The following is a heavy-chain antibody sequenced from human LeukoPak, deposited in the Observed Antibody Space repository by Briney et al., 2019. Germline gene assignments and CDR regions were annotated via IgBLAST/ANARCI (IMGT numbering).Heavy chain of an antibody. Sequence: GGSLRLSCAASGFTFSSYSMNWVRQAPGKGLEWVSSISSSSSYIYYADSVKGRFTISRDNAKNSLYLQMNSLRAEDTAVYYCARELPADPFGWFDPWGQGTLVTVSS. CDR2: ISSSSSYI. CDR1: GFTFSSYS. CDR3: ARELPADPFGWFDP. J-gene: IGHJ5*02. V-gene: IGHV3-21*04. D-gene: IGHD2-2*01.